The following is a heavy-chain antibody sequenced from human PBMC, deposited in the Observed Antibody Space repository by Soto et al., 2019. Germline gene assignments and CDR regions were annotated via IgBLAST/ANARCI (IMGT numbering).Heavy chain of an antibody. CDR1: GGSFSGYY. CDR2: INHSGST. J-gene: IGHJ4*02. V-gene: IGHV4-34*01. Sequence: QVQLQQWGAGLLKPSETLSLTCAVYGGSFSGYYWSWIRQPPGKGLEWIGEINHSGSTNYNPSLQSRVTISVDTSKNQFSLKLSSVTAADTAVYYCARPAFNYYDSSGYYYFDYWGQGTLVTVSS. D-gene: IGHD3-22*01. CDR3: ARPAFNYYDSSGYYYFDY.